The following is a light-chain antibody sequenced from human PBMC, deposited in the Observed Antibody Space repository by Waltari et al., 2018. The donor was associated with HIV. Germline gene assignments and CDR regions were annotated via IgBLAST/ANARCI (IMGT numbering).Light chain of an antibody. J-gene: IGLJ3*02. CDR1: SSDVGGYNY. V-gene: IGLV2-14*03. CDR2: DVS. Sequence: QSALTQPASVSGSPGQSITISCTGTSSDVGGYNYVSWYQQHPGKAPKLMLYDVSKRPSGVSKRCSGSKAGNTASLTISGLQAEDEADYYCSAYTSSSTLVFGGGTKLTVL. CDR3: SAYTSSSTLV.